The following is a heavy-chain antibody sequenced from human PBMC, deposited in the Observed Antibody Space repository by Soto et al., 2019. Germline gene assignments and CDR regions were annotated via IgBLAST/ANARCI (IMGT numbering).Heavy chain of an antibody. D-gene: IGHD6-13*01. CDR2: INPSGGIT. Sequence: QMQLVQSGAEVKRPGASVRVSCKSSGYTFTSFYIHWVRQAPGQGLEWMGIINPSGGITNFAQRFQGRVTMTRDMYTNTHYMELSSLKSDDTAVYYCASSPAFSSSWYGIPPDPSHGMDVWGQGTTVTVS. V-gene: IGHV1-46*01. J-gene: IGHJ6*02. CDR3: ASSPAFSSSWYGIPPDPSHGMDV. CDR1: GYTFTSFY.